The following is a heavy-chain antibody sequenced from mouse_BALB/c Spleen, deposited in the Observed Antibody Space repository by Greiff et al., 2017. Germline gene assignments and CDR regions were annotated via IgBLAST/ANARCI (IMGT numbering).Heavy chain of an antibody. CDR1: GFSLSRYS. CDR2: IWGGGST. CDR3: ASSPYYDYLYAMDY. V-gene: IGHV2-6-4*01. J-gene: IGHJ4*01. Sequence: VMLVESGPGLVAPSQSLSITCTVSGFSLSRYSVHWVRQPPGKGLEWLGMIWGGGSTDYNSALKSRLSISKDNSKSQVFLKMNSLQTDDTAMYYCASSPYYDYLYAMDYWGQGTSVTVSS. D-gene: IGHD2-4*01.